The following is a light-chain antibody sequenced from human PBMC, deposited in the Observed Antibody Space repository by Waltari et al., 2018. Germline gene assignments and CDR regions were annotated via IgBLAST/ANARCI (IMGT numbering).Light chain of an antibody. Sequence: DIQMTQSPSSLSASVGDRVTVTCRASQDINNSLAWYQQKPGQAPKLLLYFASTLESGVPSRFSGGGSGTEYTLTISSLQPEDFAIYLCQQLYSTPRTFGQGTKVDIK. V-gene: IGKV1-NL1*01. CDR1: QDINNS. CDR3: QQLYSTPRT. CDR2: FAS. J-gene: IGKJ1*01.